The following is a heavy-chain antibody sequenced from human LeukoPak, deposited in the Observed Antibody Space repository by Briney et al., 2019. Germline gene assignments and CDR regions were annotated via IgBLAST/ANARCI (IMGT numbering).Heavy chain of an antibody. V-gene: IGHV1-2*02. J-gene: IGHJ6*03. Sequence: ASVKVSCKASGYTFTGYYMHWVRQAPGQGLEWMGWINPNSGGTNYAQKFQGRVTVTRDTSISTAYMELSRLRSDDTAVYYCARGDIVVVPAAIYYYYYMDVWGKGTTVTVSS. CDR2: INPNSGGT. D-gene: IGHD2-2*01. CDR1: GYTFTGYY. CDR3: ARGDIVVVPAAIYYYYYMDV.